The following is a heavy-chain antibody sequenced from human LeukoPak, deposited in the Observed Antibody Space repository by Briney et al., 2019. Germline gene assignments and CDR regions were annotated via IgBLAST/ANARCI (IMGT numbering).Heavy chain of an antibody. D-gene: IGHD3-16*01. CDR2: INYDGSEK. Sequence: GGSLRLSCAASGFLFSSYWMSWVRQAPGKGLEWVANINYDGSEKHFVDSVRGRFTISRDNAKNSLYLQMNSLRVEVTAIYYCARGGGLTDYWGQGTLVTVSS. V-gene: IGHV3-7*01. CDR3: ARGGGLTDY. CDR1: GFLFSSYW. J-gene: IGHJ4*02.